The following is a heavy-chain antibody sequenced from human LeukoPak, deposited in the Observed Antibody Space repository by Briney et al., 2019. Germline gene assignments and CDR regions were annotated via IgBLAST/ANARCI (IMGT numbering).Heavy chain of an antibody. CDR2: INPNSGGT. J-gene: IGHJ4*02. CDR3: AKLCGGDCYPTAG. D-gene: IGHD2-21*02. Sequence: ASVKVSCKASGYTFTGYYMHWVRQAPGQGLEWMGWINPNSGGTNYAQKFQGRVTMTRDTSISTAYMELSRLRSDDTAVYYCAKLCGGDCYPTAGWGQGTLVTVSS. CDR1: GYTFTGYY. V-gene: IGHV1-2*02.